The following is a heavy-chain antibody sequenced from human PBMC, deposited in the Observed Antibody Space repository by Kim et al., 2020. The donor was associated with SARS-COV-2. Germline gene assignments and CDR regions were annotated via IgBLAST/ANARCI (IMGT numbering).Heavy chain of an antibody. CDR1: GIDFRNNW. Sequence: GGSLRLSCVASGIDFRNNWMSWVRQSRGKGLEWVAHMREDGSGIDYADSVKGRFTIFRDNAQESLYLQMNSLRVEDTATYYCARGHYGLDVWGQGTTVTV. CDR2: MREDGSGI. CDR3: ARGHYGLDV. J-gene: IGHJ6*02. V-gene: IGHV3-7*05.